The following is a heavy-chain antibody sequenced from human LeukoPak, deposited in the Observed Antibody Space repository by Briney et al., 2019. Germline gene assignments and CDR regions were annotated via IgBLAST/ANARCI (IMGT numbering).Heavy chain of an antibody. J-gene: IGHJ4*02. CDR3: ARDPRTVRI. Sequence: PGGSLRLSCAASGFTFSKSPMTWVRQAPGKGLEWLSYISGSGGDTNYADSVRGRFTISRDNAKNSLYLQMNSLRVEDTAVYYCARDPRTVRIWGQGTLVTVSS. V-gene: IGHV3-11*06. CDR1: GFTFSKSP. CDR2: ISGSGGDT. D-gene: IGHD1-1*01.